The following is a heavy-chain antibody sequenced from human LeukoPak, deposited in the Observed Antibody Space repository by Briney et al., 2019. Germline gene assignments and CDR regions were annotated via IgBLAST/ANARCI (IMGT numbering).Heavy chain of an antibody. V-gene: IGHV3-30-3*01. Sequence: PGGSLRLSCAASGFTFSSYAMHWVRQAPGKGLEWVAAISYDGGNKYYAESVKGRSTISRDSSKNTLYLQMNSLRTEDTAVYYCARAKTSSSRALFDYWGQGTLVTVSS. CDR1: GFTFSSYA. CDR3: ARAKTSSSRALFDY. CDR2: ISYDGGNK. J-gene: IGHJ4*02. D-gene: IGHD6-13*01.